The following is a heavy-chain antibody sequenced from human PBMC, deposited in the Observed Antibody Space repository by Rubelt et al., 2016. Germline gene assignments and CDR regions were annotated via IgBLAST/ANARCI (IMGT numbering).Heavy chain of an antibody. V-gene: IGHV2-5*02. D-gene: IGHD3-10*01. CDR1: GFSLSSTGVG. J-gene: IGHJ4*02. CDR3: ALRGGPTRGFDY. Sequence: QITLKESGLTLVKPTQTLTLTCTFSGFSLSSTGVGVGWIRQPPGKALEWLALIYWDDDKRYSLSLNNRLTIIKDTSKNQVVLSVTNMDPLDSGPDYCALRGGPTRGFDYWGQGTLVTVSS. CDR2: IYWDDDK.